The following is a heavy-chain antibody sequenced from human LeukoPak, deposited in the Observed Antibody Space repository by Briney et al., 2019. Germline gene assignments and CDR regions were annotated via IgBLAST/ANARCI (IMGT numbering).Heavy chain of an antibody. Sequence: GESLQISCKGSGYSFTSYWIGWVRQLPGKGLEWMGIIYPGDSDTRYSPSFQGQVTISADKSISTAYLQWSSLKASDTAMYYCARQVVSAVRDNWFDPWGQGTLVTVSS. CDR1: GYSFTSYW. J-gene: IGHJ5*02. D-gene: IGHD2-2*01. V-gene: IGHV5-51*01. CDR2: IYPGDSDT. CDR3: ARQVVSAVRDNWFDP.